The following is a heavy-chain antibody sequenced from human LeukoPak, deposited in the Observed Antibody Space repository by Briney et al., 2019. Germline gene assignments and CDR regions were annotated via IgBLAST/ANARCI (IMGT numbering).Heavy chain of an antibody. CDR1: GFTFSSYS. V-gene: IGHV3-21*01. D-gene: IGHD2-15*01. J-gene: IGHJ4*02. Sequence: GGSLRLSCAASGFTFSSYSMNWVRQAPGKGLEWVSSISSSSSYIYYVDSVKGRFTISRDNAKNSLYLQMNSLRAEDTAVYYCASDILGYCSGGSCYQLDYWGQGTLVTVSS. CDR2: ISSSSSYI. CDR3: ASDILGYCSGGSCYQLDY.